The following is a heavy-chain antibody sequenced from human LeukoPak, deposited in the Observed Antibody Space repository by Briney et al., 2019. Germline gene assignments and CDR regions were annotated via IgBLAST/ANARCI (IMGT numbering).Heavy chain of an antibody. J-gene: IGHJ4*02. CDR2: ISGSGGST. V-gene: IGHV3-23*01. CDR3: AKDPRRITIFGVVPPPYYFDY. CDR1: GFTFSSYS. Sequence: GGSLRLSWAASGFTFSSYSMNWVRQAPGKGLEWVSAISGSGGSTYYADSVKGRFTISRDNSKNTLYLQMNSLRAEDTAVYYCAKDPRRITIFGVVPPPYYFDYWGQGTLVTVSS. D-gene: IGHD3-3*01.